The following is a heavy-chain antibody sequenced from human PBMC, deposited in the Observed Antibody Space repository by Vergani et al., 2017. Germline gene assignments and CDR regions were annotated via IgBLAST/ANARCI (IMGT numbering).Heavy chain of an antibody. V-gene: IGHV4-39*01. CDR2: VYYSGST. D-gene: IGHD5-24*01. CDR1: GGSISSSTYY. CDR3: ARSRDGYNPYFDY. J-gene: IGHJ4*02. Sequence: QLQLQESGPGLVKPSETLSLTCTVSGGSISSSTYYWGWIRQPPGKGLEWLGSVYYSGSTYYNPSLKSRVTISVDTSKNQFSLKLNSVTAADTAVYYCARSRDGYNPYFDYWGQGTLVTVSS.